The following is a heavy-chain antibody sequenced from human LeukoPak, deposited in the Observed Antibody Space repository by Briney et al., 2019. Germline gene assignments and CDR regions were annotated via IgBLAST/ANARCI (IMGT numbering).Heavy chain of an antibody. D-gene: IGHD2-15*01. CDR3: ARRAAKGYYYYYYMDV. CDR2: IYPGDSDT. J-gene: IGHJ6*03. V-gene: IGHV5-51*01. CDR1: GYSFTSYW. Sequence: GESLKISCKGSGYSFTSYWIGWVRQMPGIGLEWMGIIYPGDSDTRYSPSFQGQVTISADKSISTAYLQWSSLKASDTAMYYCARRAAKGYYYYYYMDVWGKGTTVTVSS.